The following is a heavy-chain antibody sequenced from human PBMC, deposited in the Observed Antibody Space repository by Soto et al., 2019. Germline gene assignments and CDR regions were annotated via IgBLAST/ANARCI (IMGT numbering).Heavy chain of an antibody. CDR3: AKASAGYWYFDL. CDR1: GFTFSNYA. V-gene: IGHV3-23*01. J-gene: IGHJ2*01. CDR2: ITVGGATT. Sequence: EVQLLDSGGGLVQPGGSLRLSCAHSGFTFSNYAMSWVRQAPGKGLEWVSGITVGGATTYYADSVKGRFTISRDNSKNTLYLQMNSLRAKDRAVYYCAKASAGYWYFDLWGRGTLVTVSS.